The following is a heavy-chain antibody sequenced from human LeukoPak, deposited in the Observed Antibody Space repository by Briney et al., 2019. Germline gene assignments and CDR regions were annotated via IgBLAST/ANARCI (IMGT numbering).Heavy chain of an antibody. CDR3: AKGVAAGGSYYYYYGMDV. CDR1: GFTFSSYA. Sequence: GGSLRLSCAASGFTFSSYAMSWVRQAPGKGLEWVSSISGSGGITYYADSVKGRFTFSRDNSKNTLYLQMNSLRAEDTAVYYCAKGVAAGGSYYYYYGMDVWGQGTTVTVSS. J-gene: IGHJ6*02. D-gene: IGHD1-26*01. CDR2: ISGSGGIT. V-gene: IGHV3-23*01.